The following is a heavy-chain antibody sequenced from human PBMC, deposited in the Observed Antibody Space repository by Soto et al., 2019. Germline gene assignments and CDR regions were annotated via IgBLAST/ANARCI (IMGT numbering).Heavy chain of an antibody. J-gene: IGHJ4*02. CDR1: GFTLSNLG. D-gene: IGHD2-21*01. CDR2: ISAGGNTK. Sequence: QVQLVESGGGVVQPGTSLRLACAASGFTLSNLGMQRVRQAPGKGLEWVAVISAGGNTKYYADSVKGRFTISRDNSENALFLQMKSLRTEDTAVYYCAKESGGERYAAYFDLWGQGTLVTVSA. V-gene: IGHV3-30*18. CDR3: AKESGGERYAAYFDL.